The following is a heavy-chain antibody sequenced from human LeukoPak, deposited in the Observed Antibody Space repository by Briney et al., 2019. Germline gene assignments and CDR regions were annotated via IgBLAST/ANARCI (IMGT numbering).Heavy chain of an antibody. J-gene: IGHJ4*02. D-gene: IGHD5-18*01. V-gene: IGHV3-30-3*01. CDR1: GFTSSNYA. CDR2: ISYDGSIK. CDR3: ARDLSEGYSTDY. Sequence: GRSLRLSCAVSGFTSSNYAIHWVRQAPGKGLEWVAFISYDGSIKYYADSVKGRFTISRDNSQNTLDLQMNSLRAEDTAVYYCARDLSEGYSTDYWGQGTLVTVSS.